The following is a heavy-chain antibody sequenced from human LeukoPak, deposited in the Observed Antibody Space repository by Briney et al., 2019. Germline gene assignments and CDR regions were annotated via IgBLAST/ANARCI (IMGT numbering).Heavy chain of an antibody. Sequence: ASVKVSCKVSGYTLTELSMHWVRQAPGKGLEWMGGFDPEDGETIYAQKFQGRVTMTEDTSTDTAYMELSSLRAEDTALYYCTKDRWELLRSLTDYWGQGTLVTVSS. CDR2: FDPEDGET. CDR1: GYTLTELS. J-gene: IGHJ4*02. D-gene: IGHD1-26*01. V-gene: IGHV1-24*01. CDR3: TKDRWELLRSLTDY.